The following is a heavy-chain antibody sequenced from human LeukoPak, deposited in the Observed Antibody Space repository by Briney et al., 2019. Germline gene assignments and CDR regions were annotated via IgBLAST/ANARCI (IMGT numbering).Heavy chain of an antibody. CDR2: ISSSSSYI. CDR3: ARERGYSYGYEFDY. V-gene: IGHV3-21*01. CDR1: GFTFSSYS. Sequence: GGSLRLSCAASGFTFSSYSMNWVRQAPGKGLEWVSSISSSSSYIYYADSVKGRFTISRDNAKNSLYLQMNSLRAEDTAMYYCARERGYSYGYEFDYWGQGTLVTVSS. D-gene: IGHD5-18*01. J-gene: IGHJ4*02.